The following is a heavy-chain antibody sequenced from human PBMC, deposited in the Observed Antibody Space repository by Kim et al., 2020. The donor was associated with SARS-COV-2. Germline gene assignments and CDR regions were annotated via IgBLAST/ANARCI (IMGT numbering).Heavy chain of an antibody. Sequence: GGSLRLSCAASGFTFRSYAMSWVRQAPGKGLEWVSGISNSGDTTYFGDSVKGRFTISRDISKNTLYLQMNSLRADDTAVYYCVTEGGYTYGIFDHWGQGTLVTVSS. CDR3: VTEGGYTYGIFDH. CDR2: ISNSGDTT. J-gene: IGHJ4*02. D-gene: IGHD5-18*01. CDR1: GFTFRSYA. V-gene: IGHV3-23*02.